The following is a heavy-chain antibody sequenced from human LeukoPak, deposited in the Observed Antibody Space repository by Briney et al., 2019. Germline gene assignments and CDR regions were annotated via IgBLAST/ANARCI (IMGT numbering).Heavy chain of an antibody. D-gene: IGHD2-2*01. CDR1: GFTFTNYW. V-gene: IGHV3-74*01. J-gene: IGHJ5*02. CDR2: LPPDELDI. Sequence: QPGGSLRLSCAASGFTFTNYWMHWVRQAPGMGLVWVSRLPPDELDIIYADSVKGRFTVSRDNAKNTVYLQMNNLRAEDTAVYYCAKSSAAMRTTWFDPWGQGTLVTVSS. CDR3: AKSSAAMRTTWFDP.